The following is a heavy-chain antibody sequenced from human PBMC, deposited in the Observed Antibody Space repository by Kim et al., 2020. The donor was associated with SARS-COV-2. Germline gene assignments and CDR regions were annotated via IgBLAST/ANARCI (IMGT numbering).Heavy chain of an antibody. J-gene: IGHJ3*02. CDR3: ARGGDGYKNDAFDI. V-gene: IGHV1-69*01. Sequence: AQKFQGRVTSTADESTSTAYMELSSLRSEDTAVYYCARGGDGYKNDAFDIWGQGTMVTVSS. D-gene: IGHD5-12*01.